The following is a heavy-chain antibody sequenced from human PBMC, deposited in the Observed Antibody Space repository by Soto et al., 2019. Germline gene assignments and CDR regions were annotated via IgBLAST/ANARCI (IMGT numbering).Heavy chain of an antibody. D-gene: IGHD2-15*01. Sequence: EVQVLESGGGVIQPGGSLRLSCAASGFTFSSYAMSWVRQAPGKGLEWVSSISGSGGRIYYADSAKGRFTISRDNSKNKIFLQMSGLGAEDTAIYYCAKFACRAGGSCSVYFEYWGQGALVTVSS. CDR1: GFTFSSYA. CDR3: AKFACRAGGSCSVYFEY. CDR2: ISGSGGRI. J-gene: IGHJ4*02. V-gene: IGHV3-23*01.